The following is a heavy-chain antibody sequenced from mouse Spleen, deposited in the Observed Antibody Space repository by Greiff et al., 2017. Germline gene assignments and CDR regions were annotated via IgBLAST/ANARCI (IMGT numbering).Heavy chain of an antibody. Sequence: QVQLQQSGPGLVQPSQSLSITCTVSGFSLTSYGVHWVRQSPGKGLEWLGVIWRGGSTDYNAAFMSRLSITKDNSKSQVFFKMNSLQADDTAIYYCAKKNYGSSSYAMDYWGQGTSVTVSS. V-gene: IGHV2-5*01. J-gene: IGHJ4*01. D-gene: IGHD1-1*01. CDR1: GFSLTSYG. CDR3: AKKNYGSSSYAMDY. CDR2: IWRGGST.